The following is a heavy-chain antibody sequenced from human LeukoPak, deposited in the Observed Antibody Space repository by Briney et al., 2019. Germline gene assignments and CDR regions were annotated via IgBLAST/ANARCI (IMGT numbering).Heavy chain of an antibody. CDR3: LRDLNWSLDQ. Sequence: GESLRLSCAASGFTFSNYMMHWVRQAPGKGLVWASRIKSDGITITYADSVKGRFTISRDNAKNTLYLQMNSLRAEDTAVYYCLRDLNWSLDQWGQGTLVTVSS. D-gene: IGHD1-20*01. V-gene: IGHV3-74*01. CDR1: GFTFSNYM. J-gene: IGHJ4*02. CDR2: IKSDGITI.